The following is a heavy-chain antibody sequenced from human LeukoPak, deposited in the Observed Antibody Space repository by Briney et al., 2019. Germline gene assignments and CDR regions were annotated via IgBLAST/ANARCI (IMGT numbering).Heavy chain of an antibody. Sequence: GGSLRLSCAASGFIFSDYEMNWVRQAPGKGLEWVSYISSSGRTIFYADSVKGRFTISRDSAMNSLYLQMDSLRAEDTAVYYCARDGGGHSNGNDAFDIWGQGTMVTVSS. V-gene: IGHV3-48*03. CDR1: GFIFSDYE. D-gene: IGHD5-18*01. CDR2: ISSSGRTI. J-gene: IGHJ3*02. CDR3: ARDGGGHSNGNDAFDI.